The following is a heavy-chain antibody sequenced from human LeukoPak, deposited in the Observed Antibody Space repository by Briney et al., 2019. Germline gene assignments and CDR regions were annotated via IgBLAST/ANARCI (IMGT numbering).Heavy chain of an antibody. J-gene: IGHJ5*02. V-gene: IGHV4-30-4*01. Sequence: PSETLSLTCTVSGASIRSGDYYWSWIRQPPGKGLEWIGYIYDSGSTYYNPSLKSRITISVDTSENRFSLKLSSVTATDTAVYYCARELYYDFWSGYYGPWFDPWGQGTLVTVSS. D-gene: IGHD3-3*01. CDR1: GASIRSGDYY. CDR3: ARELYYDFWSGYYGPWFDP. CDR2: IYDSGST.